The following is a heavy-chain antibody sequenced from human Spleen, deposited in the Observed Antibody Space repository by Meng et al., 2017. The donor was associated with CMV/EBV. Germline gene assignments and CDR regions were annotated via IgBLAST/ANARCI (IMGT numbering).Heavy chain of an antibody. CDR1: GFTVSSNY. CDR2: IYSGGNT. D-gene: IGHD6-6*01. J-gene: IGHJ4*02. CDR3: ARENYLAIAARDY. V-gene: IGHV3-53*05. Sequence: GESLKISCAASGFTVSSNYMSWVRQAPGKGLEWVSVIYSGGNTYYADSVKGRFTISRDNSKNTLYLQMNSLRAEDTAVYYCARENYLAIAARDYWGQGTLVTVSS.